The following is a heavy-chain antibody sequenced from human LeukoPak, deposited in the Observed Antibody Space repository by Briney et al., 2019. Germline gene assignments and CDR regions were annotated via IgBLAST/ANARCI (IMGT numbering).Heavy chain of an antibody. CDR2: IIPRFGTA. V-gene: IGHV1-69*05. CDR1: GDTFNNYA. D-gene: IGHD2-15*01. CDR3: VLGYCSGGCAWYGGDY. Sequence: SVKVSCKASGDTFNNYAISWVRQAPGQRLEWMGGIIPRFGTADYGQKFQGRVTIMTDESTSTGYMDLSSLRSEDTAIYYCVLGYCSGGCAWYGGDYWGQGTLVTVSS. J-gene: IGHJ4*02.